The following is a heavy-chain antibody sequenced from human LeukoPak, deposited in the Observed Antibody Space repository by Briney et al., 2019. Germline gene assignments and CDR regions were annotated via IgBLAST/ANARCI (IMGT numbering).Heavy chain of an antibody. Sequence: SETLSLTCTVSGGSISSYYWSWIRQPPGKGLEWIGYIYYSGSTNYNPSLKSRVTMSIDTSKNQFSLNLSSVAAADTAVYYCARDNGYWGQGTLVTVSS. CDR3: ARDNGY. J-gene: IGHJ4*02. V-gene: IGHV4-59*12. CDR1: GGSISSYY. CDR2: IYYSGST.